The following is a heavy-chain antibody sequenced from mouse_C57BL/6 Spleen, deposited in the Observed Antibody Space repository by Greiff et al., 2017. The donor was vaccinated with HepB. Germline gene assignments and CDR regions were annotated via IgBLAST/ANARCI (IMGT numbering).Heavy chain of an antibody. CDR3: ARRVLLLYAMDY. CDR1: GFTFSDYG. CDR2: ISSGSSTI. V-gene: IGHV5-17*01. D-gene: IGHD2-12*01. Sequence: EVMLVESGGGLVKPGGSLKLSCAASGFTFSDYGMHWVRQAPEKGLEWVAYISSGSSTIYYADTVKGRFTISRDNAKNTLFLQMTSLRSEDTAMYYCARRVLLLYAMDYWGQGTSVTVSS. J-gene: IGHJ4*01.